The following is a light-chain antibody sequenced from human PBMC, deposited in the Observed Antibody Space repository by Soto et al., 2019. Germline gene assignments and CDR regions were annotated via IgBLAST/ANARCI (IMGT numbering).Light chain of an antibody. CDR3: QRYNRWPLS. CDR1: QRIWST. J-gene: IGKJ4*01. V-gene: IGKV3-15*01. CDR2: DAS. Sequence: EIVMAQSPATLSVSPGEGATHSSSASQRIWSTLAWYQQKPVQPPKLLIFDASTRATGVPARFSGGGSGTEFTLTINSLQSEDFAVYYCQRYNRWPLSFGGGTKVDIK.